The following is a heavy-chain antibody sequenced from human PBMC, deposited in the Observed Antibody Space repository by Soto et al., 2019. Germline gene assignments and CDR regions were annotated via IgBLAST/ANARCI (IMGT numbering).Heavy chain of an antibody. Sequence: SQTLSLTCAISGDSVSSNSAAWNWIRQSPSRGLEWLGRTYYRSKWYNDYAVTVKSRITINPDTSKNQFSMQLNSVTPEDTAVYYCARDQRIPAARHFDYWGQGTLVTVSS. CDR3: ARDQRIPAARHFDY. V-gene: IGHV6-1*01. D-gene: IGHD6-25*01. J-gene: IGHJ4*02. CDR1: GDSVSSNSAA. CDR2: TYYRSKWYN.